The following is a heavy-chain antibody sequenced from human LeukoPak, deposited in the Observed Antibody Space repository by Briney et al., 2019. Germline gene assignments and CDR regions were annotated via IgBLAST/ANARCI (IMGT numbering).Heavy chain of an antibody. J-gene: IGHJ4*02. CDR1: GGSISSYY. CDR3: ASVSGDYFSFDY. Sequence: ETLSLTCTVSGGSISSYYWSWIRQPPGKGLEWIGYIYYSGSTNYNPSLKSRVTISVDTSKNQFSLKLSSVTAADTAVYYCASVSGDYFSFDYWGQGTLVTVSS. D-gene: IGHD4-17*01. CDR2: IYYSGST. V-gene: IGHV4-59*01.